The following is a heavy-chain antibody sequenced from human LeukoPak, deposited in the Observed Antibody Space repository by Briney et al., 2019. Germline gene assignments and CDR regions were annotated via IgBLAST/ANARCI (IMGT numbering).Heavy chain of an antibody. CDR1: GGSISSGNYY. V-gene: IGHV4-39*07. CDR2: IYYSGST. J-gene: IGHJ5*02. CDR3: ARAPGWFDP. Sequence: SETLSLTCTVSGGSISSGNYYWGWIRQPPGKGLEWIGSIYYSGSTYYNPSLKSRVTISVDTSKNQFSLKLSSVTAADTAVYYCARAPGWFDPWGQGTLVTVSS.